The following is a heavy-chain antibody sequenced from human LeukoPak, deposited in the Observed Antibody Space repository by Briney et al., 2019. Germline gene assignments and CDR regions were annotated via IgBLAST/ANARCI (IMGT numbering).Heavy chain of an antibody. V-gene: IGHV3-66*01. D-gene: IGHD1-14*01. CDR3: ARGHSTGCFDY. CDR1: GFTVSVNY. J-gene: IGHJ4*02. Sequence: GGSLRLSCAASGFTVSVNYLSWVRQAPGKGLEWLSSINNGGGTYYADSVKGRFTISRDNAQNTVYLQMNSLRAEDTAIYYCARGHSTGCFDYWGQGTLVTVSS. CDR2: INNGGGT.